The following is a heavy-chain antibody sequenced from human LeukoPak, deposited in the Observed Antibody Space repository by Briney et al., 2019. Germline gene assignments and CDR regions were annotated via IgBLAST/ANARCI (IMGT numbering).Heavy chain of an antibody. J-gene: IGHJ4*02. CDR3: ARGITIFGVVIRAPEYYFDY. Sequence: GGSLRLSCAASGSTFSSYAMHWVRQAPGKGLEWVAVISYDGSNKYYADSVKGRFTISRDNSKNTLCLQMNSLRAEDTAVYYCARGITIFGVVIRAPEYYFDYWGQGTLVTVSS. CDR1: GSTFSSYA. V-gene: IGHV3-30-3*01. D-gene: IGHD3-3*01. CDR2: ISYDGSNK.